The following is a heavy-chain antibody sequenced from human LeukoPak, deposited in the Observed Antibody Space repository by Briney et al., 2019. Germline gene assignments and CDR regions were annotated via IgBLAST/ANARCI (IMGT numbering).Heavy chain of an antibody. J-gene: IGHJ3*02. D-gene: IGHD5-18*01. Sequence: ASVKVSCKASGYTFTSYGISWVRQAPGQGLEWMGWISAYNGNTNYAQKLQGRVTITADKSTSTAYMELSSLRSEDTAVYYCARDTAMVRGAFDIWGQGTMVTVSS. CDR1: GYTFTSYG. CDR2: ISAYNGNT. V-gene: IGHV1-18*01. CDR3: ARDTAMVRGAFDI.